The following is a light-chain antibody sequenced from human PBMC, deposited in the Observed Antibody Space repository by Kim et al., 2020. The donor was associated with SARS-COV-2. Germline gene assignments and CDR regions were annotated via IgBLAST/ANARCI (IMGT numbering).Light chain of an antibody. CDR1: SGSIDSSY. V-gene: IGLV6-57*03. Sequence: NFMLTQPHSVSESPGKTVTISCTRSSGSIDSSYVQWYQQRPGSAPTTVIFEDNQRPSGVPDRFSGSIDSSSNSASLTISGLRTEDEADYYCQSYDSNSQLFGGGTQLTVL. CDR3: QSYDSNSQL. CDR2: EDN. J-gene: IGLJ3*02.